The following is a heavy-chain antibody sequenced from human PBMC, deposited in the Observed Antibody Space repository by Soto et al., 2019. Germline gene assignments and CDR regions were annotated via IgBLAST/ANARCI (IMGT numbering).Heavy chain of an antibody. CDR2: IYPGDSDT. Sequence: GESLKISCKGSGYSFTSYWIGWVRQMPGKGLEWMGIIYPGDSDTRYSPSFQGQVTISADKSISTAYLQWSSLKASDTAMYYCARQRLGNSNYYYYYGMDVWGQGTTVTVYS. D-gene: IGHD4-4*01. V-gene: IGHV5-51*01. J-gene: IGHJ6*02. CDR1: GYSFTSYW. CDR3: ARQRLGNSNYYYYYGMDV.